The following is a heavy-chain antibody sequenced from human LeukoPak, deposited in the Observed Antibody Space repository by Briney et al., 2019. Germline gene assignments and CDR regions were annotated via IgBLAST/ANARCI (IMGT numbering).Heavy chain of an antibody. CDR3: AVTRRYYDSSGYYNWFDP. J-gene: IGHJ5*02. CDR2: INPNSGGT. CDR1: GYTFTGYY. Sequence: ASVKVSCKASGYTFTGYYMHWVRQAPGQGLEWMGWINPNSGGTNYAQKFQGRVTMTRDTSISTAYMELSRQRSDDTAVYYCAVTRRYYDSSGYYNWFDPWGQGTLVTVSS. D-gene: IGHD3-22*01. V-gene: IGHV1-2*02.